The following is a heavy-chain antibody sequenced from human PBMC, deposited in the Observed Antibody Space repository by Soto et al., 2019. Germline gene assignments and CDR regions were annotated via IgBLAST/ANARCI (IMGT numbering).Heavy chain of an antibody. CDR2: IYTSGST. D-gene: IGHD5-18*01. CDR1: GGSISSYY. V-gene: IGHV4-4*07. CDR3: ARGGMDTAPYYYYGMDV. Sequence: SETLSLTCTVSGGSISSYYWSWIRQPAGKGLEWIGRIYTSGSTNYNPSLKSRVTMSVDTSKNQFSLKLSSVTAADTAVYYCARGGMDTAPYYYYGMDVWGQGTTVTVSS. J-gene: IGHJ6*02.